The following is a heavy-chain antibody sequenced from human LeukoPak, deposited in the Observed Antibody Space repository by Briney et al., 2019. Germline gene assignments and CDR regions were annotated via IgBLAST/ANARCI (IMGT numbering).Heavy chain of an antibody. J-gene: IGHJ2*01. CDR1: GYTFTSYY. CDR2: INPSGGST. D-gene: IGHD3-22*01. CDR3: AIPDPHYYDSSGYYKRGYWYFDL. V-gene: IGHV1-46*01. Sequence: GGSLRLSCAASGYTFTSYYMHWVRQAPGQGLEWMGIINPSGGSTSYAQKFQGRVTMTRDTSTSTVYTELSSLRSEDTAVYYCAIPDPHYYDSSGYYKRGYWYFDLWGRGTLVTVSS.